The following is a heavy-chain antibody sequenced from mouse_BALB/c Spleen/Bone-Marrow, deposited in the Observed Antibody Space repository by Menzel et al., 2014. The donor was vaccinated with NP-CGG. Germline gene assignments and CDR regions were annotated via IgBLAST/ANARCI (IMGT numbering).Heavy chain of an antibody. CDR2: IYPGDDDT. J-gene: IGHJ1*01. D-gene: IGHD2-3*01. Sequence: VHLVESGAELVRPGSSVKISCKASGYAFSSYWMNWVKQRPGQGLEWIGQIYPGDDDTNFNGKFKGKATLTADKSSSTVYMQLSSLTSEDSAVYFCAKGKDGGSPYFDVWGAGTTVTVSS. CDR3: AKGKDGGSPYFDV. V-gene: IGHV1-80*01. CDR1: GYAFSSYW.